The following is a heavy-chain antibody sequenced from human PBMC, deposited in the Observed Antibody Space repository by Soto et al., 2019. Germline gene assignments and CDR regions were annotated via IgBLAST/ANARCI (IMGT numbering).Heavy chain of an antibody. CDR1: GGSFSGYF. CDR3: VRGPYNYNSRYFDY. CDR2: INHSGIT. J-gene: IGHJ4*02. D-gene: IGHD1-1*01. Sequence: SETLSLTCTVSGGSFSGYFWTWIRQPPGKGLEWLAEINHSGITNYNPSVESRVSMSVDTSKDQFSLRLYSVTAADTAVYYCVRGPYNYNSRYFDYWGQGTLVTVSS. V-gene: IGHV4-34*01.